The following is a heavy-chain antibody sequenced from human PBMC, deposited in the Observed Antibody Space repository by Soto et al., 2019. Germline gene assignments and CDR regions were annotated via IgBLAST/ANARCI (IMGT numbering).Heavy chain of an antibody. Sequence: QVQLVQSGAEVKKPGASVKVSYKASGYTFTSYYMHWVRQAPGQGLEWMGIINPSGGSTSYAQKFQGRVTMTRDTSTSTVYMELSSLRSEDTAVYYCARSDCSSTSCYTLFDYWGQGTLVTVSS. CDR3: ARSDCSSTSCYTLFDY. D-gene: IGHD2-2*02. CDR2: INPSGGST. V-gene: IGHV1-46*01. CDR1: GYTFTSYY. J-gene: IGHJ4*02.